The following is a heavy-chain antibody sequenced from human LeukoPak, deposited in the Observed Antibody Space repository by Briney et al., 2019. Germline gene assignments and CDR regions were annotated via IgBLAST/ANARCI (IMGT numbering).Heavy chain of an antibody. J-gene: IGHJ4*02. CDR3: ARGRDKTTSPAIDY. Sequence: GASVKVSCKASGYTFSGYYMHWVRQAPGQGHEWMGWISPKRGDTNYAQNFQGRVTMTRDTSISTAYMELSRLTSDDKAVYYCARGRDKTTSPAIDYWGQGTLVTVSS. V-gene: IGHV1-2*02. CDR2: ISPKRGDT. CDR1: GYTFSGYY. D-gene: IGHD2-2*01.